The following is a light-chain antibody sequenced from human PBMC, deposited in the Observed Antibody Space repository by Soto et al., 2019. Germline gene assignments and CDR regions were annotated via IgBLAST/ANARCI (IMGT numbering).Light chain of an antibody. Sequence: QSALTQPRSVSGSPGQSVTISCTGTSSDVGGYNYVSWYQQHPGKAPKLMIYDVSKRPSWVPDRFSGSKSGNTASLTISGLQAEDEADYYCCSYAGSYGYVFGTGTKVTVL. V-gene: IGLV2-11*01. CDR3: CSYAGSYGYV. J-gene: IGLJ1*01. CDR2: DVS. CDR1: SSDVGGYNY.